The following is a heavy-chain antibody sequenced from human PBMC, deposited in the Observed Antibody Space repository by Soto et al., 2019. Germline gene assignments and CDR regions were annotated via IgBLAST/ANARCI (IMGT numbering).Heavy chain of an antibody. CDR2: INTGTGNT. Sequence: ASVKVSCKASGYIFTSYPIHWVRQAPGQRLEWMGWINTGTGNTKYSQNFQGRVTTTRDTSASTAYMELSSLRSEDTAVYYCARDKNGLGDYWGQGTLVTVPS. V-gene: IGHV1-3*04. D-gene: IGHD2-8*01. CDR1: GYIFTSYP. J-gene: IGHJ4*02. CDR3: ARDKNGLGDY.